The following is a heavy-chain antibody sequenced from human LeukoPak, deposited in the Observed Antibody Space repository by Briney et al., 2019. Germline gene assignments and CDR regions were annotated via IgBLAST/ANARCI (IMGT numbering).Heavy chain of an antibody. Sequence: GGSLRLSCAASGFSFSSYTMNWVRQAPGKGLEWVSIISSSSSYIYYADSVKGRFTISRDNAKNALYLQMNSLRVEDTAVYYCARCGRCGGDCYASWGQGTLVTVSS. CDR3: ARCGRCGGDCYAS. J-gene: IGHJ4*02. V-gene: IGHV3-21*01. CDR2: ISSSSSYI. D-gene: IGHD2-21*02. CDR1: GFSFSSYT.